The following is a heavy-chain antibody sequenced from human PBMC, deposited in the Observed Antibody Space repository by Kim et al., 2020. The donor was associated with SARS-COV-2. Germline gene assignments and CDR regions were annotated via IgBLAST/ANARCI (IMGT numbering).Heavy chain of an antibody. Sequence: SETLSLTCTVSGGSISSSSYYWGWIRQPPGKGLEWIGSIYYSGSTYYNPSLKSRVTISVDTSKNQFSLKLSSVTAADTAVYYCARESSGADYWGQGTLVTVSS. D-gene: IGHD3-3*01. CDR1: GGSISSSSYY. CDR3: ARESSGADY. CDR2: IYYSGST. J-gene: IGHJ4*02. V-gene: IGHV4-39*07.